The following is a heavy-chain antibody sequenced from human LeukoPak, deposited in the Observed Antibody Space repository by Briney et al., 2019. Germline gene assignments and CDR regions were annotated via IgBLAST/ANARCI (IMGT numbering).Heavy chain of an antibody. J-gene: IGHJ6*03. CDR2: ISSSGSTI. D-gene: IGHD2-15*01. V-gene: IGHV3-48*04. Sequence: PGGSLRLSCAASGFSFSSYSMNWVRQAPGKGLEWVSYISSSGSTIYYADSVKGRFTISRDNAKNSLYLQINSLRAEDTAVYYCARVLRYCSGGNCYSGGLGYMDVWGQGTTVTISS. CDR3: ARVLRYCSGGNCYSGGLGYMDV. CDR1: GFSFSSYS.